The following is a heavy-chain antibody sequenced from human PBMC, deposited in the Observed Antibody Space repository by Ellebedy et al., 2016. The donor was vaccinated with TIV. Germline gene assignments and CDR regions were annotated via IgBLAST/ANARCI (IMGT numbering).Heavy chain of an antibody. Sequence: ASVKVSXXASGYTFTSFGFSWVRQAPGQGLEWMGRVSGYNGNTNCAQKLQGRVTMTTDTSTSTAYMELRSLRSDDTAVYYCARDDYGDRYGMDVWGQGTTVTVSS. CDR3: ARDDYGDRYGMDV. D-gene: IGHD4-17*01. CDR1: GYTFTSFG. J-gene: IGHJ6*02. CDR2: VSGYNGNT. V-gene: IGHV1-18*01.